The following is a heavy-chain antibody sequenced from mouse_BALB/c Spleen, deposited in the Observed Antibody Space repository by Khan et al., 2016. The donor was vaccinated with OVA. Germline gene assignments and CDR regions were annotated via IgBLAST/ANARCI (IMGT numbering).Heavy chain of an antibody. CDR2: INPSNGDT. CDR3: TRGGYGGFAS. CDR1: GYTFTSYY. J-gene: IGHJ3*01. Sequence: QVQLQQSGAELVKPGASVKLSCKASGYTFTSYYMYWVKQRPGQGLEWIGDINPSNGDTYFNEKFENKATLTVDKSSSTTYMQLSSLTSEDSAVYYCTRGGYGGFASWGQGTLVTVSA. V-gene: IGHV1-53*01. D-gene: IGHD2-2*01.